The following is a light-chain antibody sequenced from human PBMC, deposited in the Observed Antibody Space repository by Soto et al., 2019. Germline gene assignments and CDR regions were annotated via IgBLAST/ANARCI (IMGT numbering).Light chain of an antibody. J-gene: IGKJ4*02. V-gene: IGKV3D-20*02. CDR2: STS. CDR1: QSVGDTY. CDR3: QQRNNWPLT. Sequence: EIVLTQSPGTLSLSPGERATLSCRASQSVGDTYLAWYQQKPGQAPRLLMYSTSIRATGIPDRFSGSGSGTDFTLTISRLEPEDFAVYYCQQRNNWPLTFGGGTKVDIK.